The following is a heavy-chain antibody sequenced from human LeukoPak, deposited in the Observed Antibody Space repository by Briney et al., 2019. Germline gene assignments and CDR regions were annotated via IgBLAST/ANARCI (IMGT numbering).Heavy chain of an antibody. V-gene: IGHV1-69*05. CDR1: GGTFSSYA. D-gene: IGHD6-19*01. Sequence: ASVKVSCKASGGTFSSYAISWVRQAPGQGLEWMGRIIPIFGTANYAQKFQGRVTITTDESTSTAYMELSSLRSEDTAVYYCAVNSVAGRYYFDYWGQGTLVTVSS. J-gene: IGHJ4*02. CDR2: IIPIFGTA. CDR3: AVNSVAGRYYFDY.